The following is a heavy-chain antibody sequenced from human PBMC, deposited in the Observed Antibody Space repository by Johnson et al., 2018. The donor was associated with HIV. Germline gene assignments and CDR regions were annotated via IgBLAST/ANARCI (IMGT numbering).Heavy chain of an antibody. D-gene: IGHD2-2*01. CDR1: AFTFSSYA. CDR2: IPYDGNNQ. J-gene: IGHJ3*02. V-gene: IGHV3-30*02. CDR3: AREDCSSTRCSDWDSAFDI. Sequence: QVQLVESGGGVVQPGGSLRLSCAASAFTFSSYAIHWVRQAPGKGLEWVAFIPYDGNNQYYADSVKGRFTISRDNSKNTLYLQMNSLRGEDTAVYSCAREDCSSTRCSDWDSAFDIWGQGTMVTVSS.